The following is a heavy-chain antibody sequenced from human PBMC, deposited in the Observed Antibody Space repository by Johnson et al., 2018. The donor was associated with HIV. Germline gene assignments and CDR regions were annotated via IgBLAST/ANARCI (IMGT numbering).Heavy chain of an antibody. CDR3: ARAYNDAFDI. D-gene: IGHD5-24*01. Sequence: QVQLVESGGGLVQPGGSLRLSCAASGFTVSSNYMTWVRQAPGKGLEWVAVTSYDGSNKYYADSVKGRFTISRDNSKNTLYLQMNSLRAEDTAVFYCARAYNDAFDIWGQGTMVTVSS. CDR2: TSYDGSNK. V-gene: IGHV3-30*03. J-gene: IGHJ3*02. CDR1: GFTVSSNY.